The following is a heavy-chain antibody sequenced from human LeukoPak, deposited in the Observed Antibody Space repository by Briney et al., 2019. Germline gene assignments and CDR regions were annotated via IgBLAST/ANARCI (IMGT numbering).Heavy chain of an antibody. V-gene: IGHV4-39*07. CDR2: IYYSGST. CDR3: ARGRGVRSYYYYYMDV. D-gene: IGHD3-16*01. J-gene: IGHJ6*03. Sequence: SETLSLTCTVSDGSFTSGNYYWGWIRQPPGKGLEWIATIYYSGSTIYTPSLKSRLAISRDTSSDQFSLRLTSVTAADTAVYYCARGRGVRSYYYYYMDVWGKGTTVTISS. CDR1: DGSFTSGNYY.